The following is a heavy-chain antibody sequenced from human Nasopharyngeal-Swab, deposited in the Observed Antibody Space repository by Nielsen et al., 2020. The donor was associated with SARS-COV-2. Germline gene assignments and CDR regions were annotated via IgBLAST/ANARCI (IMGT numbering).Heavy chain of an antibody. CDR2: IYSGGST. V-gene: IGHV3-66*01. CDR3: ARVYYGSGSS. Sequence: GSLKISCAASGFPVSSNYMSWVRQAPGKGLEWVSVIYSGGSTYYADSVKGRFTISRDNSKNTLYLQMNSLRAEDTAVYYCARVYYGSGSSWGQGTLVTVSS. J-gene: IGHJ4*02. D-gene: IGHD3-10*01. CDR1: GFPVSSNY.